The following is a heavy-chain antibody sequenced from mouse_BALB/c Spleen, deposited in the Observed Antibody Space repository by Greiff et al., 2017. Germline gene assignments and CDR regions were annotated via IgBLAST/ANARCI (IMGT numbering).Heavy chain of an antibody. D-gene: IGHD2-4*01. Sequence: EVNLVESGGGLVKPGGSLKLSCAASGFTFSDYYMYWVRQTPEKRLEWVATISDGGSYTYYPDSVKGRFTISRDNAKNNLYLQMSSLKSEDTAMYYCARGSYDYGSWFAYWGQGTLVTVSA. CDR2: ISDGGSYT. CDR1: GFTFSDYY. CDR3: ARGSYDYGSWFAY. V-gene: IGHV5-4*02. J-gene: IGHJ3*01.